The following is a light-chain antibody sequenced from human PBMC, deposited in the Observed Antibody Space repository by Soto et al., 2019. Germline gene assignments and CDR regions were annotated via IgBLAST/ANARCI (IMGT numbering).Light chain of an antibody. CDR2: LEGSGSY. CDR3: ETWDSNPRV. J-gene: IGLJ2*01. V-gene: IGLV4-60*02. Sequence: QPVLTQSSSASASLGSSVKLTCTLSSGHSSYIIAWHHQQPGKAPRYLMKLEGSGSYNKGSGVPDRFSGSSSGADRYLTISKLQFEDEANYYCETWDSNPRVFGGGTKLTVL. CDR1: SGHSSYI.